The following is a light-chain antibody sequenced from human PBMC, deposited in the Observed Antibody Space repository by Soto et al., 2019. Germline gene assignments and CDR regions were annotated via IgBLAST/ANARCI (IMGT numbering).Light chain of an antibody. V-gene: IGKV2-24*01. CDR1: HGLVHSSGNTY. CDR3: LQSTHFPCT. Sequence: VLTQTALSSPVTLGQSASISCRSSHGLVHSSGNTYLSWLHQRPGQPPRLLFFKVSERFAGAPDRFSASGAGTHFTLTISSVEAGDVGVYYCLQSTHFPCTFGQGTKVEV. J-gene: IGKJ1*01. CDR2: KVS.